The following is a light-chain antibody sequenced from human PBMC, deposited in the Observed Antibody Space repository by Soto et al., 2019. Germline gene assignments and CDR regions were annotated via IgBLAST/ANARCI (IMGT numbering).Light chain of an antibody. J-gene: IGKJ3*01. CDR3: QQRATWPPFT. CDR2: DAS. CDR1: ETVATN. Sequence: EVVMTQSPATLSVSPGERATLSCRASETVATNLAWYQQKPGQAPRLLIYDASNRATGIPARFSGSGSGTDFTLTISSLEPEDFAVYYCQQRATWPPFTFGPGTKV. V-gene: IGKV3-11*01.